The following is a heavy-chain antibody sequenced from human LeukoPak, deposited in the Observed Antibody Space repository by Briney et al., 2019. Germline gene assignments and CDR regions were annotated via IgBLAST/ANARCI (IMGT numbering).Heavy chain of an antibody. D-gene: IGHD4-17*01. CDR3: ASDLDYGDYFTTFDY. CDR1: GYTFPSYG. CDR2: ISAYNGNT. J-gene: IGHJ4*02. Sequence: ASVKVSCKASGYTFPSYGISWVRQAPGQALEWMRWISAYNGNTNYAQKLRGRVTMTTDTSTSTAYMELRSLRSDDTAVYYCASDLDYGDYFTTFDYWGQGTLVTVSP. V-gene: IGHV1-18*01.